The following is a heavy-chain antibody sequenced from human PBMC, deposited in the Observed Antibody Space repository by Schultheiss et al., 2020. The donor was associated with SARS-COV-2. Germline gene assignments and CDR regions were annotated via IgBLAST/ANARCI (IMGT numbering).Heavy chain of an antibody. J-gene: IGHJ5*02. CDR2: ISGSGGST. V-gene: IGHV3-23*01. CDR1: GFTFSSYA. D-gene: IGHD3-3*01. CDR3: AREKVFYDFWSGYQEYNWFDP. Sequence: GGSLRLSCAASGFTFSSYAMSWVRQAPGKGLEWVSAISGSGGSTYYADSVKGRFTISRDNAKNTLYLQMNSLRAEDTAVYYCAREKVFYDFWSGYQEYNWFDPWGQGTLVTVSS.